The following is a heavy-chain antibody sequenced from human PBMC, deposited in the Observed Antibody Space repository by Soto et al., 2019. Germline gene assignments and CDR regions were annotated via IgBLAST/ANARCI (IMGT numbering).Heavy chain of an antibody. J-gene: IGHJ5*02. CDR1: GGSFSGYY. D-gene: IGHD4-17*01. Sequence: SETLSLTCAVYGGSFSGYYWSWFRQPPGKGLEWIGEINHSGSTNYNPSLKSRVTISVDTSKNQFSLKLSSVTAADTAVYYCARGYRHNDYGDYYNWFDPWGQGTLVTVSS. V-gene: IGHV4-34*01. CDR3: ARGYRHNDYGDYYNWFDP. CDR2: INHSGST.